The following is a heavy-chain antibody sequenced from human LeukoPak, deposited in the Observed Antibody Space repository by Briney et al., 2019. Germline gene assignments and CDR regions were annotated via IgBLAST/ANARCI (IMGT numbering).Heavy chain of an antibody. J-gene: IGHJ4*02. CDR2: INHSGNT. V-gene: IGHV4-34*01. D-gene: IGHD2-21*01. CDR3: ARAYSLSVGRFED. Sequence: SSETLSLTCAVSGGSFSGPYWTWIRQSPGKGLEWIGEINHSGNTKYNPSLKSRVTILVDTSKNQFSLTLNSVTAADTAVYYCARAYSLSVGRFEDWAQGTLVTVSS. CDR1: GGSFSGPY.